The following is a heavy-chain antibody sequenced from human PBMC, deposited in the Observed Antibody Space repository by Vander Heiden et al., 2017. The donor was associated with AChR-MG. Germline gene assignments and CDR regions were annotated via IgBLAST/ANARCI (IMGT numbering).Heavy chain of an antibody. CDR1: GFTFSSYG. V-gene: IGHV3-33*05. Sequence: QVQLVASGGGVVQPGRSLRLSCAASGFTFSSYGMHWVRQAPGKGLEWVAFISYDESNKYYGDSGKGRFTISRDNSKNTRYLQMDSLRAEETAIYYCARAAGRGGYYYYYMDVWGKGTTVTVSS. J-gene: IGHJ6*03. D-gene: IGHD1-26*01. CDR2: ISYDESNK. CDR3: ARAAGRGGYYYYYMDV.